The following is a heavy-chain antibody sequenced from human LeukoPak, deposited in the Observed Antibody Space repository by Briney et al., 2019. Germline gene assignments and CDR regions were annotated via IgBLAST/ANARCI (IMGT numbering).Heavy chain of an antibody. CDR2: ISDTGGDT. CDR1: GFTVSSNY. D-gene: IGHD3-22*01. Sequence: GGSLRLSCAASGFTVSSNYMSWVRQAPGKGLEWVSAISDTGGDTYYADSVKGRFTISRDNSKNTLYLQMNSLRVEDTAVYYCAKGSSDSRPYYFDYWGQGTLVTVSS. V-gene: IGHV3-23*01. CDR3: AKGSSDSRPYYFDY. J-gene: IGHJ4*02.